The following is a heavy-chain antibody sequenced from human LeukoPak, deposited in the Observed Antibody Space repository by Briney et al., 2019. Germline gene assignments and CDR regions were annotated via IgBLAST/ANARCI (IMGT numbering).Heavy chain of an antibody. D-gene: IGHD5-24*01. CDR1: GFTFSSYG. CDR2: IWYDGSNK. V-gene: IGHV3-33*01. J-gene: IGHJ4*02. Sequence: GGSLRLSCAASGFTFSSYGMHWVRQAPGKGLEWVAVIWYDGSNKYYADSVKGRFTISRDNSKNTLYLQMNSLRAEDTAVYYCARAGDGYNIYYFDYWGRGTLVTVSS. CDR3: ARAGDGYNIYYFDY.